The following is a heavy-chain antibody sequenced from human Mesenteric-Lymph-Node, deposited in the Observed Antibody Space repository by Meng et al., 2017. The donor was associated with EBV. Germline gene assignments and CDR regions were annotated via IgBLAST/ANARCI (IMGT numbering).Heavy chain of an antibody. CDR3: AREGNYGQDRALFDY. CDR2: LNPDGGST. CDR1: GYTFTRDY. V-gene: IGHV1-46*01. Sequence: QVQLVQPGAGVKKPGASVRGSCKASGYTFTRDYIHWVRQAPGQGLEWMGVLNPDGGSTTYAQKFQGRVTMTTASSTVYMALSSLTSEDTAVYYCAREGNYGQDRALFDYWGQGTLVTVSS. J-gene: IGHJ4*02. D-gene: IGHD4-17*01.